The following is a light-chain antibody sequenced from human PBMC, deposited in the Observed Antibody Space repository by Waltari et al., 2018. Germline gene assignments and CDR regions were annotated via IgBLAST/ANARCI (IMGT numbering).Light chain of an antibody. CDR1: SSDGGGYNY. Sequence: QSALTQPRSVSGSPGQSVTISCTGTSSDGGGYNYVSWYRHHPGKAPKLMIYEVSKRPSGVPDRFSGSKSGNTASLTISGLQAEDEGDYYCCSYAGTSKIFGGGTKLTVL. CDR2: EVS. CDR3: CSYAGTSKI. V-gene: IGLV2-11*01. J-gene: IGLJ2*01.